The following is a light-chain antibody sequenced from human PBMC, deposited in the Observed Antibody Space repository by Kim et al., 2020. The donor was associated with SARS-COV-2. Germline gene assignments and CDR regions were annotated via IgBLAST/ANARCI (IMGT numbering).Light chain of an antibody. CDR1: SLKDNY. CDR2: GEN. Sequence: SSELTQDPAVSVALGQTVRITCQGASLKDNYASWYQQKPGQAPILVIYGENNRPSEIPDRFSGSRSGDTASLTITAAQAEDDADYYCNSRDNSGDHWVFGGGTKVNVL. J-gene: IGLJ3*02. CDR3: NSRDNSGDHWV. V-gene: IGLV3-19*01.